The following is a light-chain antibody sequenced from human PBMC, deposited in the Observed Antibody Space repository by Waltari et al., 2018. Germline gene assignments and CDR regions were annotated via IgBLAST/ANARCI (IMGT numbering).Light chain of an antibody. CDR2: EDN. J-gene: IGLJ3*02. CDR3: QSYESDNLWI. CDR1: SAVVHNY. Sequence: FVLTQPHSVSESPGKTVTIPCSGSSAVVHNYVQWYQQRPGSAPTTVIYEDNQRPSGVPDRFSGSIDTSSKSASLTISGLEPEDEGVYYCQSYESDNLWIFGGGTKLTVL. V-gene: IGLV6-57*02.